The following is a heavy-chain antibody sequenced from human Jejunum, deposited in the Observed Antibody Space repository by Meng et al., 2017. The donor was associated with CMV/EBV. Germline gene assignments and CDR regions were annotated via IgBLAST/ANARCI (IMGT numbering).Heavy chain of an antibody. J-gene: IGHJ4*02. CDR1: GDPISSGSHS. Sequence: RLRESDPGLVMPAETLSPTCTVSGDPISSGSHSWAWFRQPPGKRLEWIGSMYFSGIADYNPSLKSRVTISLHATQKQFSLRLTSVTAADSAVYFCARDLTNKWFYYWGQGTLVTVSS. V-gene: IGHV4-39*07. D-gene: IGHD1-26*01. CDR2: MYFSGIA. CDR3: ARDLTNKWFYY.